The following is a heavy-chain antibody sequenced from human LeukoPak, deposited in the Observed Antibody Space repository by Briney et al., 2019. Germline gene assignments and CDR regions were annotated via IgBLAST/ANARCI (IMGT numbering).Heavy chain of an antibody. Sequence: SETLSLTCTVSGGSISSYYWSWIRQPPGKGLEWIGYIYYSGSTNYNPSLKSRVTISVDTSKNQFSLKLSSVTAADTAVYYCARGSSADYYYGMDVWGQGTTVTASS. CDR1: GGSISSYY. CDR3: ARGSSADYYYGMDV. CDR2: IYYSGST. D-gene: IGHD6-25*01. V-gene: IGHV4-59*01. J-gene: IGHJ6*02.